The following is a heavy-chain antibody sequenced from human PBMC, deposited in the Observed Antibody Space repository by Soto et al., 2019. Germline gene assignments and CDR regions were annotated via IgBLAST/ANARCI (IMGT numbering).Heavy chain of an antibody. Sequence: SETLSLTCTVSGGSLSSYYWSWIRRPPGMGLEWIASISYSGTTNYNSSLKSRVTKSIDTSKNQFSLKQSSVTAADTAVYFCARDLGNRWDSSGYYYGYYYYGMDVWGQGTTVT. CDR3: ARDLGNRWDSSGYYYGYYYYGMDV. CDR2: ISYSGTT. D-gene: IGHD3-22*01. J-gene: IGHJ6*02. V-gene: IGHV4-59*01. CDR1: GGSLSSYY.